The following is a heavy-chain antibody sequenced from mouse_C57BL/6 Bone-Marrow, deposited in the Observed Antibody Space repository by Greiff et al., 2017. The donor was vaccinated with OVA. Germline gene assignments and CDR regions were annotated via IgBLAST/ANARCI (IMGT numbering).Heavy chain of an antibody. CDR2: ISNGGGST. CDR3: ARSYYCNYVAWFDY. CDR1: GFTFSDYY. D-gene: IGHD2-10*01. Sequence: EVKLMESGGGLVQPGGSLKLSCAASGFTFSDYYMYWVRQTPEKRLAWVAYISNGGGSTYYPDTVKGRFTISRDKANNTLYLQMSRLKSEYTAMYDCARSYYCNYVAWFDYWGQGTLVTVSA. V-gene: IGHV5-12*01. J-gene: IGHJ3*01.